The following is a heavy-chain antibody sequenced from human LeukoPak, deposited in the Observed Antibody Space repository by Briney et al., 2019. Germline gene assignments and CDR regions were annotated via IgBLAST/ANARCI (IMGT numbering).Heavy chain of an antibody. J-gene: IGHJ4*02. V-gene: IGHV3-23*01. CDR1: GFTSSSYA. CDR2: ISGSGGST. CDR3: ARGRVVEGPIDY. Sequence: PGGSLRLSCAASGFTSSSYAMSWVRQAPGKGLEWVSAISGSGGSTYYADSVKGRFTISRDNAKNSLYLQMNSLRAEDTAVYYCARGRVVEGPIDYWGQGTLVTVSS. D-gene: IGHD6-6*01.